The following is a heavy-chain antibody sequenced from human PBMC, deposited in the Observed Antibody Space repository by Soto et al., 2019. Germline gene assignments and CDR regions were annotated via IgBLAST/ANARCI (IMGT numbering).Heavy chain of an antibody. CDR1: GGSISSYY. V-gene: IGHV4-4*07. Sequence: PSETLSLTCTVSGGSISSYYWSWIRQPAGKGLEWIGRIYTSGSTNYNPSLKSRVTMSVGTSKNQFSLKLSSVTAADTAVYYCARGSPYSSGWPFDYWGQGTLVTVSS. J-gene: IGHJ4*02. CDR2: IYTSGST. CDR3: ARGSPYSSGWPFDY. D-gene: IGHD6-19*01.